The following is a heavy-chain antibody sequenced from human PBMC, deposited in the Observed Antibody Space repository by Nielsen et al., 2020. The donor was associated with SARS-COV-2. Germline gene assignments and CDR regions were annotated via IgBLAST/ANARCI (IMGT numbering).Heavy chain of an antibody. V-gene: IGHV7-4-1*02. D-gene: IGHD6-19*01. CDR3: ATEPAVAGQGRLDY. CDR1: GYSFSSIS. CDR2: ISTRTGNT. J-gene: IGHJ4*02. Sequence: ASVKVSCKASGYSFSSISINWVRQAPGQGLEWMGWISTRTGNTTYAQGFTGRFVLSLDTSVSTAYLEITSLRGEDTAVYYCATEPAVAGQGRLDYWGQGSLVTVST.